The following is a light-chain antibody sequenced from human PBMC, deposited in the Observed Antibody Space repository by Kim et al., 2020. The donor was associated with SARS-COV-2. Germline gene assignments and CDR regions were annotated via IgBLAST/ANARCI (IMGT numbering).Light chain of an antibody. CDR1: QSVSSY. CDR3: QQRSNWPLT. Sequence: LSPGDRATLSCRAVQSVSSYFACDQQKPGQAPRLLIYDASNRATGIPARFSGSGSGTDFTLTISSLEPDDFAVYYCQQRSNWPLTFGGGTKVDIK. V-gene: IGKV3-11*01. J-gene: IGKJ4*01. CDR2: DAS.